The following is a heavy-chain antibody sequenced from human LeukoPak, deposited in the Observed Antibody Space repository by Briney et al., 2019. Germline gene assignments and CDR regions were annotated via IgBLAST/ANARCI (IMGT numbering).Heavy chain of an antibody. CDR2: IYPGDSET. D-gene: IGHD5-24*01. CDR3: ARQSGDGYNYYFDF. CDR1: GYSFTYYW. Sequence: GESLKISCKCSGYSFTYYWIGWVRQMPGKGLEWMGIIYPGDSETRYSPSFQGKVTISADKSIRTAYLQWSSLKASDTAMYYCARQSGDGYNYYFDFWGQGALVTVSS. V-gene: IGHV5-51*01. J-gene: IGHJ4*02.